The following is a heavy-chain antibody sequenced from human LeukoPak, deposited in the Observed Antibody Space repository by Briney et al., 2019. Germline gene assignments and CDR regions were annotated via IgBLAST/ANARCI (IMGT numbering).Heavy chain of an antibody. CDR3: ARDLAAADYYYYYYMDV. V-gene: IGHV3-21*01. CDR2: ISGSSSYI. D-gene: IGHD6-13*01. J-gene: IGHJ6*03. CDR1: GFTFSSYS. Sequence: AGGSLRLSCAASGFTFSSYSMNWVRQAPGKGLEWVSSISGSSSYIYYADSVKGRFTISRDNAKNSLYLQMNSLRAEDTAVYYCARDLAAADYYYYYYMDVWGKGTTVTVSS.